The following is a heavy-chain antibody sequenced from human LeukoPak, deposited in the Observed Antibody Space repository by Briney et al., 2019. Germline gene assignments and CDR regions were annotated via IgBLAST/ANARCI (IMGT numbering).Heavy chain of an antibody. CDR1: GFTFSSYS. CDR2: ISSSSSYI. V-gene: IGHV3-21*01. Sequence: PGGPLRLSCAASGFTFSSYSMNWVRQAPGKGLEWVSSISSSSSYIYYADSVKGRFTISRDNAKNSLYLQMNSLRAEDTAVYYCARVGATREGAFDIWGQGTMVTVSS. CDR3: ARVGATREGAFDI. J-gene: IGHJ3*02. D-gene: IGHD1-26*01.